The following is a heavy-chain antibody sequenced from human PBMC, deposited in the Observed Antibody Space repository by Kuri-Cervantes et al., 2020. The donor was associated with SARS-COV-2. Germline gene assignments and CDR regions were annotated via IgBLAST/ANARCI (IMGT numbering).Heavy chain of an antibody. CDR2: INHSGST. J-gene: IGHJ4*02. CDR1: GGSFSGYY. CDR3: AMRSGDFDY. Sequence: SETLSLTCAVYGGSFSGYYWSWIRQPPGKGLEWIGEINHSGSTNYNPSLKSRVTISVDTPKNQFSLKLSSVTAADTAVYYCAMRSGDFDYWGQGTLVTVSS. D-gene: IGHD7-27*01. V-gene: IGHV4-34*01.